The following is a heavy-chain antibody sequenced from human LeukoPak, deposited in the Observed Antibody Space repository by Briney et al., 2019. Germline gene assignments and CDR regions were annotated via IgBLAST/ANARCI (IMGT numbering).Heavy chain of an antibody. V-gene: IGHV3-21*01. CDR1: GFTFSTYS. Sequence: PGGSLRLSCGASGFTFSTYSMNWGRQAPGKGLEWVSSISSSSSYIYHVDSVKGRFTISRDNAKNSLYLQMNSLRAEDTAVYYCARGALAVAGSGVDVWGQGTTVTVSS. J-gene: IGHJ6*02. CDR3: ARGALAVAGSGVDV. CDR2: ISSSSSYI. D-gene: IGHD6-19*01.